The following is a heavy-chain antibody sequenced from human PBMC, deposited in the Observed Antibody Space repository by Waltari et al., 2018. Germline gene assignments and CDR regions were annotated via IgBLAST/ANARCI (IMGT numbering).Heavy chain of an antibody. CDR2: FFPSGSS. V-gene: IGHV4-61*02. CDR3: ARLGPYWYFDL. Sequence: QVQLQESGPGLVKPSETLSLTCTVSGGSISSGSYSWHWIRQPAGRGLEWIGRFFPSGSSNYNPSLKTRVTISLDTSKNQLSLNLTSVTAADTAVYYCARLGPYWYFDLWGRGTLVTVSS. J-gene: IGHJ2*01. CDR1: GGSISSGSYS.